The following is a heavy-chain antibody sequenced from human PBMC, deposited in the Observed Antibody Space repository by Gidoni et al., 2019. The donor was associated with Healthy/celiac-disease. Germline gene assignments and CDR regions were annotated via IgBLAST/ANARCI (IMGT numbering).Heavy chain of an antibody. Sequence: EVQLLESGGGLVQPGGSLRLSCAASGFTFSSYAMSWVRQAPGKGLEWVSAISGSGGSTYYADSVKGRFTISRDNSKNTLYLQMNSLRAEDTAVYYCAKDEGDYYGSGSYSAFDYWGQGTLVTVSS. CDR1: GFTFSSYA. V-gene: IGHV3-23*01. CDR3: AKDEGDYYGSGSYSAFDY. CDR2: ISGSGGST. D-gene: IGHD3-10*01. J-gene: IGHJ4*02.